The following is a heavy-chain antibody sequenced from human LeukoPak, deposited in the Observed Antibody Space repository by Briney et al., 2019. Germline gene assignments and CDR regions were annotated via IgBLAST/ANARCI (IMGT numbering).Heavy chain of an antibody. Sequence: GGSLRLSCAASGFTFSSYAMSWVRQAPGKGLEWVSAISGSGGSTYYADSVKGRFTISRDNSKNTLYLQMNSLRAEDTAVYYCAKDANVDTAMVPLPFDYWGQGTLVTVSS. J-gene: IGHJ4*02. CDR1: GFTFSSYA. CDR2: ISGSGGST. V-gene: IGHV3-23*01. D-gene: IGHD5-18*01. CDR3: AKDANVDTAMVPLPFDY.